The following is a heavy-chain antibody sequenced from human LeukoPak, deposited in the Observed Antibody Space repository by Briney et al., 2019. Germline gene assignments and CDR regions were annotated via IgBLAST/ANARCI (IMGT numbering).Heavy chain of an antibody. CDR1: GGSISSYY. J-gene: IGHJ4*02. CDR2: VYYSGST. CDR3: ARQWGSRITMIVVEEGEYYFDY. V-gene: IGHV4-59*01. D-gene: IGHD3-22*01. Sequence: PSETLSLTCTVSGGSISSYYWSWIRQPPGKGLEWIGYVYYSGSTNYNPSLKSRVTISVDTSKNQFSLKLSSVTAADTAVYYCARQWGSRITMIVVEEGEYYFDYWGQGTLVTASS.